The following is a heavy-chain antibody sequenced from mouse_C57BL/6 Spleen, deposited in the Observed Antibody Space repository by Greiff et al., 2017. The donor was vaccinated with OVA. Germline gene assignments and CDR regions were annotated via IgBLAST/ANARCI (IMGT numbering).Heavy chain of an antibody. V-gene: IGHV2-5*01. J-gene: IGHJ4*01. D-gene: IGHD2-5*01. Sequence: VQLVESGPGLVQPSQSLSITCTVSGFSLTSYGVHWVRQSPGKGLEWLGVIWRGGSTDYNAAFMSRLSITKDNSKSQVFFKMNSLQADDTAIYYCANTYYSTGGYAMDYWGQGTSVTVSS. CDR3: ANTYYSTGGYAMDY. CDR2: IWRGGST. CDR1: GFSLTSYG.